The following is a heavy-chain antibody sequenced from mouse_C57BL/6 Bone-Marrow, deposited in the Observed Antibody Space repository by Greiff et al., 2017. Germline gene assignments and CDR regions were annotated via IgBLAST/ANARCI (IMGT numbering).Heavy chain of an antibody. J-gene: IGHJ4*01. D-gene: IGHD3-2*02. CDR3: ARGAAQAPYYAMDY. Sequence: VQLKQSGPVLVKPGASVKMSCKASGYTFTDYYMNWVKQSHGKSLEWIGVINPYNGGTSYNQKFKGKATLTVDKSSSTAYMELNSLTSEDSAVYYCARGAAQAPYYAMDYWGQGTSVTVSS. V-gene: IGHV1-19*01. CDR1: GYTFTDYY. CDR2: INPYNGGT.